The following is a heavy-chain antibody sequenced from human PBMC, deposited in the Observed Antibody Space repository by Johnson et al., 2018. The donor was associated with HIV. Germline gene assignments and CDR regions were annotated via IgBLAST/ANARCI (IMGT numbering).Heavy chain of an antibody. CDR3: ARMKTARQNAFDV. J-gene: IGHJ3*01. Sequence: VQLVESGGGLVQPGGSLRLCCTASGFTFSNYWMSWVRQAPGKGLEWVANIKQDGSEKYYVDSVKGRFTISRDNAKNSLYLQMNSLRADDTAVYYCARMKTARQNAFDVWGQGTMVTVSS. CDR2: IKQDGSEK. D-gene: IGHD6-6*01. CDR1: GFTFSNYW. V-gene: IGHV3-7*05.